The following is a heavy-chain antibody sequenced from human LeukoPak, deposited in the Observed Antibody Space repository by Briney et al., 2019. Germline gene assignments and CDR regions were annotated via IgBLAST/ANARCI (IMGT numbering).Heavy chain of an antibody. CDR1: GGTFSSYP. V-gene: IGHV1-69*02. J-gene: IGHJ5*02. CDR2: IIPIAGIT. Sequence: EAAVRVSCKSSGGTFSSYPISWVRQAPGQGLEWVGRIIPIAGITNYAQMFQGRVTITADKSTSTVYMELSSLRSEDTAVYYCARHGNGVAVLVGIYFGVFWFDPWGQGTLVTVSS. D-gene: IGHD2-8*01. CDR3: ARHGNGVAVLVGIYFGVFWFDP.